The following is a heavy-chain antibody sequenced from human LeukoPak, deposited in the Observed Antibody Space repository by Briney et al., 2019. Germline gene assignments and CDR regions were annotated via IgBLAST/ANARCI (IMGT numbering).Heavy chain of an antibody. J-gene: IGHJ5*02. V-gene: IGHV3-23*01. Sequence: PGGSLRLSCAASGFTFSSYAMSWVRQAPGKGLEWVSAISGSGGSTYYADSVKGRFTISRDNSKNTLYLQMNSLRAEDTAVYYCARSGITIFGVKPPGGFDPWGQGTLVTVSS. CDR2: ISGSGGST. D-gene: IGHD3-3*01. CDR3: ARSGITIFGVKPPGGFDP. CDR1: GFTFSSYA.